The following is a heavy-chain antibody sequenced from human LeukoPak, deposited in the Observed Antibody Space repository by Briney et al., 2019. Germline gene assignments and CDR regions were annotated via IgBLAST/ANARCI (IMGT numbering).Heavy chain of an antibody. CDR1: GYTFTSYD. V-gene: IGHV1-8*03. CDR3: ARESYDILTGYYRTTNWFDP. Sequence: ASVKVSCKASGYTFTSYDINWVRQATGQGLEWVGWMNPNSGNTGYAQKFQGRVTITRNTSISTAYMELSSLRSEDTAVYYCARESYDILTGYYRTTNWFDPWGQGTLVTVSS. CDR2: MNPNSGNT. J-gene: IGHJ5*02. D-gene: IGHD3-9*01.